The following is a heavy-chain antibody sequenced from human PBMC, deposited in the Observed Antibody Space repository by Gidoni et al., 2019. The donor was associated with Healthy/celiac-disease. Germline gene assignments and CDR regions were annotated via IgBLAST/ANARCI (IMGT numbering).Heavy chain of an antibody. Sequence: EVQLVQSGAEVKKPGESLKISCKGSGYSFTSYWIGWWCQMPGKRLEWMGFSLPGESDTRYSPSVQGQVTIAADKSISTAYLQWSSLKAADTAMYYCARREIYYYDSSGLEGVLCGAFDIWGQGTMVTVSS. V-gene: IGHV5-51*01. CDR1: GYSFTSYW. J-gene: IGHJ3*02. D-gene: IGHD3-22*01. CDR2: SLPGESDT. CDR3: ARREIYYYDSSGLEGVLCGAFDI.